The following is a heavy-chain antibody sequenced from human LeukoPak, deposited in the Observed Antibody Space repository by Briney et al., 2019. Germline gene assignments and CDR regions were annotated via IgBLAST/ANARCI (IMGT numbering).Heavy chain of an antibody. CDR3: ARAYYYGMDV. CDR2: IYYSGST. J-gene: IGHJ6*02. V-gene: IGHV4-59*01. Sequence: SETLSLTCTVSGGFISSYYWSWIRQPPGKGLEWIGYIYYSGSTNYNPSLKSRVTISVDTSKNQFSLKLSSVTAADTAVYYCARAYYYGMDVWGQGTTVTVSS. CDR1: GGFISSYY.